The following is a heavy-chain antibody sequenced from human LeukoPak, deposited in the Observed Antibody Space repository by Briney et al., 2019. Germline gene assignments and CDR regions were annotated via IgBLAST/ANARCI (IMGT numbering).Heavy chain of an antibody. V-gene: IGHV3-11*01. CDR3: ATGGGDYGDYSGY. J-gene: IGHJ4*02. CDR1: GFTFSDYY. Sequence: GGSLRLSCAASGFTFSDYYMSWIRQAPGKGLEWLSYITSSGATIYYADSIEGRFTVSRDNSKNSLYVQMDSLRAEDTAVYYCATGGGDYGDYSGYWGQGTLVTVSS. CDR2: ITSSGATI. D-gene: IGHD4-17*01.